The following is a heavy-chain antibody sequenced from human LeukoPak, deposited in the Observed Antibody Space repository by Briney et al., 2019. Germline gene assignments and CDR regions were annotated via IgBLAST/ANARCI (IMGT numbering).Heavy chain of an antibody. CDR3: ARLPGRKWIQLWYFDY. D-gene: IGHD5-18*01. V-gene: IGHV5-51*01. Sequence: GGSLKISCKGSGYIFTNYWIGWVRQMPGKGLEWMGIIHPGDSDTRYSPSFQGQVTISADKSISTAYLQWSSLKASDTAMYYCARLPGRKWIQLWYFDYWGQGTLVTVSS. J-gene: IGHJ4*02. CDR1: GYIFTNYW. CDR2: IHPGDSDT.